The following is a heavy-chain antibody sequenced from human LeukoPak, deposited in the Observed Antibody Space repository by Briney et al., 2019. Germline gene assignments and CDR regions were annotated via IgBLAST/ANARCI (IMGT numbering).Heavy chain of an antibody. CDR1: GYTFTSYG. CDR3: ATVENYGGNWFDP. V-gene: IGHV1-18*01. D-gene: IGHD1-7*01. Sequence: ASVKVSCKASGYTFTSYGISWVRQAPGQGLEWMGWISAYNGNTNYAQKLQGRVTMTTDTSTSTAYMELSSLRSEDTAVYYCATVENYGGNWFDPWGQGTLVTVSS. CDR2: ISAYNGNT. J-gene: IGHJ5*02.